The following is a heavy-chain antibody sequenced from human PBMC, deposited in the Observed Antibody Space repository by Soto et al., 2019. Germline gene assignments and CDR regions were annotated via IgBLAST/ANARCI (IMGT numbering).Heavy chain of an antibody. CDR1: GYTFTGYY. CDR2: INPNSGGT. Sequence: QVQLVQSGAEVKKPGASVKVSCKASGYTFTGYYMHWVRQAPGQGLEWMGWINPNSGGTNYAQKFQGRVTMTRDTSSSTAYMELSRLRSDDTAVYYCARVLHDSSNYLGGVNWFDPWGQGTLVTVSS. CDR3: ARVLHDSSNYLGGVNWFDP. J-gene: IGHJ5*02. V-gene: IGHV1-2*02. D-gene: IGHD4-4*01.